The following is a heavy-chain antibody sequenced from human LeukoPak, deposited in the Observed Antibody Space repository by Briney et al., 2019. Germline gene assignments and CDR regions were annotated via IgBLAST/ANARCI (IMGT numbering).Heavy chain of an antibody. V-gene: IGHV4-59*01. J-gene: IGHJ6*02. CDR2: IYYSGST. CDR1: GGSISSYY. Sequence: PSETLSLTCTVSGGSISSYYWSWIRQPPGKGLEWIGYIYYSGSTNYNPSLKSRVTISVDTSKNQFSRKLSSVTAADTAVYYCARGGLSDFWSGYSQCGMDVWGQGATVTVSS. D-gene: IGHD3-3*01. CDR3: ARGGLSDFWSGYSQCGMDV.